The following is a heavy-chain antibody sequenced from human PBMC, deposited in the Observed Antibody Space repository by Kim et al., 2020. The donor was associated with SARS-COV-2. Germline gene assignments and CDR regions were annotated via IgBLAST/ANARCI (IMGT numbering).Heavy chain of an antibody. J-gene: IGHJ4*02. D-gene: IGHD3-9*01. V-gene: IGHV1-69*13. CDR1: GGTFSSYA. Sequence: SVKVSCKASGGTFSSYAISWVRQAPGQGLEWMGGIIPIFGTANYAQKFQGRVTITADESTSTAYMELSSLRSEDTAVYYCARQFMYYDILTGYSPGYYFDYWGQGTLVTVSS. CDR3: ARQFMYYDILTGYSPGYYFDY. CDR2: IIPIFGTA.